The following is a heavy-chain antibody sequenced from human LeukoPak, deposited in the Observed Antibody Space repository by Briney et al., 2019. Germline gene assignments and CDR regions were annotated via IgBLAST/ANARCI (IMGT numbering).Heavy chain of an antibody. Sequence: SVKVSCKASGGTFSSYAISWVRQAPGQGLEWMGRIIPILGIANYAQKFQGRVTITADKSTSTAYMELSSLRSEDTAVYYCARDCTNGVCSLYYYGMDVWGQGTTVTVSS. J-gene: IGHJ6*02. CDR2: IIPILGIA. CDR1: GGTFSSYA. V-gene: IGHV1-69*04. CDR3: ARDCTNGVCSLYYYGMDV. D-gene: IGHD2-8*01.